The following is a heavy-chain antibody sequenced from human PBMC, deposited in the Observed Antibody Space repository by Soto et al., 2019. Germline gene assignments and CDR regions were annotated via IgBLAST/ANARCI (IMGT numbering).Heavy chain of an antibody. V-gene: IGHV1-69*12. J-gene: IGHJ6*02. D-gene: IGHD3-10*01. CDR1: GGTFSSYA. CDR3: AREGGSGNYRYYAMDV. CDR2: IIPIFGTA. Sequence: QVQLVQSGAEVKKPGSSVKVSCKASGGTFSSYAISWVRQAPGQGLEWMGGIIPIFGTANYAQKFQGRDTITADESTGTAYMELSSLKSEDTAVYYCAREGGSGNYRYYAMDVWGQGTTVTVSS.